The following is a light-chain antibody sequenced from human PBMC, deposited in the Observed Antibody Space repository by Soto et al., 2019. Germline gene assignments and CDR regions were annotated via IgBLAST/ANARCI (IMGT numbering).Light chain of an antibody. J-gene: IGLJ1*01. CDR2: DVS. Sequence: SVLTQPASVSGSPSLLIAISCTGTNSDVGGYNYVAWYQQHAGKAPKLMMYDVSNRPSGVSNRFSGSKSGNTASLTISGLQAEDEADYYCSSYAGSSTVFGTGTKVTVL. CDR3: SSYAGSSTV. CDR1: NSDVGGYNY. V-gene: IGLV2-14*01.